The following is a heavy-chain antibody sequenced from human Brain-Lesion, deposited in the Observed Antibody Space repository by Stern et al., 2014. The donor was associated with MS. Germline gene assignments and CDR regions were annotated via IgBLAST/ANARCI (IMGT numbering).Heavy chain of an antibody. V-gene: IGHV4-30-4*01. D-gene: IGHD1-1*01. J-gene: IGHJ3*02. Sequence: QVHLVESGPGLVKPSQTLSLACAVSGASVGGGDWYWSWIRQPPGKGLEWLGHIYYSGTTYYKPSLKSRLIISLDTSKNQFSLNLTSVTAADTAVYYCAGAFGKYELLESFHMWGQGTMVTVSS. CDR3: AGAFGKYELLESFHM. CDR2: IYYSGTT. CDR1: GASVGGGDWY.